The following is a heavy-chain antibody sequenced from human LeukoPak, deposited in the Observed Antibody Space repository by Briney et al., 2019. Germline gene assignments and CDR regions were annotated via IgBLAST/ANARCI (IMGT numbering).Heavy chain of an antibody. Sequence: ASVKVSCKASGYTYTSYGISWVRQAPGQGLEWMGWIGVYNGNTKYAQKLQGRVTMTTDTSTSTAYMELRSLRSDDTAVYYCARVGEMASTLMGTFDYWGQGTLVTVSS. CDR1: GYTYTSYG. J-gene: IGHJ4*02. CDR3: ARVGEMASTLMGTFDY. CDR2: IGVYNGNT. D-gene: IGHD5-24*01. V-gene: IGHV1-18*04.